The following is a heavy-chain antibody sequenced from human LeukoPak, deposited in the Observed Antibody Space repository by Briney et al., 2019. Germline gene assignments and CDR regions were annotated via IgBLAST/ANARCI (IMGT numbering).Heavy chain of an antibody. V-gene: IGHV3-9*01. CDR1: GFTFDDYA. CDR2: ISWNSGSI. Sequence: GGSLRLSCAASGFTFDDYAMHWVRQAPGKGLEWVSGISWNSGSIGYADSVKGRFTISRDNAKNSLYLQVNSLRAEDTALYYCAKDILRFLEWFDGMDVWGQGTTVTVSS. D-gene: IGHD3-3*01. CDR3: AKDILRFLEWFDGMDV. J-gene: IGHJ6*02.